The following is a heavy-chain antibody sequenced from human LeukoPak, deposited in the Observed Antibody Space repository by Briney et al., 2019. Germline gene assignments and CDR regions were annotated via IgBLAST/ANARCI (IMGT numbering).Heavy chain of an antibody. CDR2: VTGSGGTT. J-gene: IGHJ4*02. Sequence: PGGSLRFSCAASGFTFSSYPMSWVRQAPGKGLEWVSSVTGSGGTTYYADSVKGRFTISRDNSKNTLYLQMDSLRAEDTAVYYCAKDQHRDYVDGDFDYWGQGTLVTVSS. V-gene: IGHV3-23*01. D-gene: IGHD4-17*01. CDR3: AKDQHRDYVDGDFDY. CDR1: GFTFSSYP.